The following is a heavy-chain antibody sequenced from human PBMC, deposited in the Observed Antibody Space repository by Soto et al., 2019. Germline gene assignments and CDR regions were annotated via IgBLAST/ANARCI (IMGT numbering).Heavy chain of an antibody. Sequence: NPSETLSLTCTVSGGSISSGGYYWSWIRQHPGKGLEWIGYIYYSGSTYYNPSLKSRVTISVDTSKNQFSLKLSSVTAADTAVYYCARGASSSWYNWFDPWGQGTLVTVSS. D-gene: IGHD6-13*01. CDR3: ARGASSSWYNWFDP. J-gene: IGHJ5*02. CDR2: IYYSGST. CDR1: GGSISSGGYY. V-gene: IGHV4-31*03.